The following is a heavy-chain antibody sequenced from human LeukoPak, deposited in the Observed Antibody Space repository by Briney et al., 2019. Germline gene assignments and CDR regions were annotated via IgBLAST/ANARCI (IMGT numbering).Heavy chain of an antibody. CDR1: GCSISSYY. V-gene: IGHV4-59*12. Sequence: PSETLSLTCTVSGCSISSYYWSWIRQPPGKGLEWIGYIYYSGSTNYNPSLKSRVTMSVDTSKNQFSLRLYSVTAADTAVYYCARDLTDYYELDYWGQGTLVTVSS. D-gene: IGHD3-22*01. CDR2: IYYSGST. CDR3: ARDLTDYYELDY. J-gene: IGHJ4*02.